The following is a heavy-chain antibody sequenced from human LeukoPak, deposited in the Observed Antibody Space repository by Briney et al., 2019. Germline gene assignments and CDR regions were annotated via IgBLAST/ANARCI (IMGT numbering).Heavy chain of an antibody. CDR2: INHSGST. CDR3: ARDSDSGWPL. D-gene: IGHD6-19*01. V-gene: IGHV4-34*01. CDR1: GGSFSGYY. J-gene: IGHJ4*02. Sequence: RSSETLSLTCAVYGGSFSGYYWSWIRQPPGKGLEWIGEINHSGSTNYNPSLKSRVTISVDTSKNQFSLKLSSVTAADTAVYYCARDSDSGWPLWGQGTLVTVSS.